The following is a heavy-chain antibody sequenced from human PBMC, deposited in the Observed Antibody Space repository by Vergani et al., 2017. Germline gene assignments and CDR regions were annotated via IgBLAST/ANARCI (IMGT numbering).Heavy chain of an antibody. CDR2: IIPILGIA. CDR3: ARPNYGDYAEEGDYYYYMDV. Sequence: QVQLQESGPGLVKPSETLSLTCTVSGGSFSSYYWSWIRQPPGKGLEWMGRIIPILGIANYAQKFQGRVTITADKSTSTAYMELSSLRSEDTAVYYCARPNYGDYAEEGDYYYYMDVWGKGP. D-gene: IGHD4-17*01. CDR1: GGSFSSYY. J-gene: IGHJ6*03. V-gene: IGHV1-69*09.